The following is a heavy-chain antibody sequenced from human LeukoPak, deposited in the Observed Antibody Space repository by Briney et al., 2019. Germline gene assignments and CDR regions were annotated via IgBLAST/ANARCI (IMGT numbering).Heavy chain of an antibody. V-gene: IGHV4-59*01. CDR1: GGSISGYY. D-gene: IGHD1-1*01. J-gene: IGHJ4*02. CDR3: ARFRGIEAAGRAYYFDL. CDR2: ISYSGST. Sequence: SETLSLTCTVSGGSISGYYWSWIRQPPGRGLEWIGYISYSGSTNYNPSLTSRVTISVDTSKNQFSLNLVSVTAADTAVYYCARFRGIEAAGRAYYFDLWGQGTLVTVSS.